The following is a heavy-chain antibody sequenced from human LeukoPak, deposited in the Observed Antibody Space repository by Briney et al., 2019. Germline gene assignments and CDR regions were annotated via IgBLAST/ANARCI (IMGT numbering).Heavy chain of an antibody. Sequence: ASVKVSCKASGFTFTSHDYNWVRQATGQGLEWMGWMNPNSGNTGYAQKFQGRVTMTRDTSITTVYMELSSLRSEDTAIYYCVRVPPGTTIYAYWGQGTLVTVSS. CDR3: VRVPPGTTIYAY. CDR2: MNPNSGNT. V-gene: IGHV1-8*01. D-gene: IGHD1-14*01. CDR1: GFTFTSHD. J-gene: IGHJ4*02.